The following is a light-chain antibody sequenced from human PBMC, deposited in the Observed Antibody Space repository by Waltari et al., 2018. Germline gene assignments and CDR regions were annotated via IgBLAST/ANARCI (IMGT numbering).Light chain of an antibody. CDR1: SSDVGNYKR. Sequence: QSALTQPASVSGSPGQSITISCTGTSSDVGNYKRVSWYQQHPGKAPKLMIYTVSKRPSGFSDRFSGSKSGDMASLTISGLQPEEEAEYFCSSYAGSSKGVFGGGTKVTVL. J-gene: IGLJ2*01. V-gene: IGLV2-23*02. CDR2: TVS. CDR3: SSYAGSSKGV.